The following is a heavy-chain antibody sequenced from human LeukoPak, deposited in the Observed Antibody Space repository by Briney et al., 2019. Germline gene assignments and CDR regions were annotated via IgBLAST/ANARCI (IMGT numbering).Heavy chain of an antibody. D-gene: IGHD7-27*01. CDR1: GFTFSTYG. Sequence: GGSLRLSCAASGFTFSTYGMHWVRQAPGKGLEGVAIIWYDGSNNYYADSVKGRFTISRDNSKNTLHLQVNSLRAEDTAVYYCARDLGKSRYFDYWGQGTLVTVSS. V-gene: IGHV3-33*01. J-gene: IGHJ4*02. CDR2: IWYDGSNN. CDR3: ARDLGKSRYFDY.